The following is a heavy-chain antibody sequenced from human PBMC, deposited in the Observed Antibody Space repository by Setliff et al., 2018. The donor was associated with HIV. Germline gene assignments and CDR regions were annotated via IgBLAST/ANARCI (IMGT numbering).Heavy chain of an antibody. CDR3: ARRGRDGVFIMFATGFDP. J-gene: IGHJ5*02. D-gene: IGHD2-8*01. CDR2: IFYTGST. V-gene: IGHV4-39*01. Sequence: PSETLSLTCTVPRGSISSGAYYWSWIRQHPERGLEWIGDIFYTGSTYYNPSLKSRVAISVDTSENQFSLKLNSVTAADTAVYYCARRGRDGVFIMFATGFDPWGQGALVTVSS. CDR1: RGSISSGAYY.